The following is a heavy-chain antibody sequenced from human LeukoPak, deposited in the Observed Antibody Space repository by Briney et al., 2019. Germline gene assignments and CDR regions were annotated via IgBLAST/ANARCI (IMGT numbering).Heavy chain of an antibody. V-gene: IGHV3-74*01. Sequence: QLGGSLRLSCAASGFTFSSYWMHWVRQAPGKGLVWVSRINSDGSSTSYADSVKGRFTISRDNAKNTLYLQMNSLRAEDTAVYYCARAPGYSGYDLATYWGQGTLVTVSS. CDR2: INSDGSST. J-gene: IGHJ4*02. D-gene: IGHD5-12*01. CDR3: ARAPGYSGYDLATY. CDR1: GFTFSSYW.